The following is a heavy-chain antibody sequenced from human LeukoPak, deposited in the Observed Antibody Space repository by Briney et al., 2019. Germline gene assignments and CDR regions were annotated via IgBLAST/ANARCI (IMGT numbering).Heavy chain of an antibody. Sequence: SQTLSLTCTVSGGSISSGSYYWSWIRQPAGKGLEWIGRIYTSGSTNYNPSLKSRVTISLDTSKNQFSLKLSSVTAADTAVYYCARDKYYYDSGGYYASGDFDYWGQGTLVTVSS. D-gene: IGHD3-22*01. CDR1: GGSISSGSYY. V-gene: IGHV4-61*02. CDR2: IYTSGST. J-gene: IGHJ4*02. CDR3: ARDKYYYDSGGYYASGDFDY.